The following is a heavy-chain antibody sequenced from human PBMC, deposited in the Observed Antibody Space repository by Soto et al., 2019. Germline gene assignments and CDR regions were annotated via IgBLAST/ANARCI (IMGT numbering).Heavy chain of an antibody. CDR1: GFTFSSYA. Sequence: GGSLRLSCAASGFTFSSYAMSWVRQAPGKGLEWVSAISGSGGSTYYADSVKGRFTISRDNSKNTLYLQMNSLRAEDTAVYYCAKDRRITMVRGVIIPGNWFDPWGQGTLVTVSS. D-gene: IGHD3-10*01. V-gene: IGHV3-23*01. CDR2: ISGSGGST. J-gene: IGHJ5*02. CDR3: AKDRRITMVRGVIIPGNWFDP.